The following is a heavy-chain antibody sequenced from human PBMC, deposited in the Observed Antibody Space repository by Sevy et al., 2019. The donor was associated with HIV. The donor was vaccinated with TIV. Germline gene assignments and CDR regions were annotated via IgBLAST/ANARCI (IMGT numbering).Heavy chain of an antibody. V-gene: IGHV4-61*01. CDR3: ASIERYCTNGVCSHFDY. CDR2: IYYSGST. Sequence: SETLSLTCTVSGGSVSSGSYYWSWIRQPPGKGLEWIGYIYYSGSTNYNPSLKSRVTISVDTSKTQFSLKLSSVTAADTAVYYCASIERYCTNGVCSHFDYWGQGTLVTVSS. D-gene: IGHD2-8*01. CDR1: GGSVSSGSYY. J-gene: IGHJ4*02.